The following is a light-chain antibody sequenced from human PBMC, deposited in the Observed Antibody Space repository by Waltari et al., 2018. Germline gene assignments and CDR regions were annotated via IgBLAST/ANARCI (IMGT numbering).Light chain of an antibody. CDR2: DVT. Sequence: QSALTQPRSVSGSPGQSVTISCPGTSSDVGAYNYVSWYQQHPGRAPTLMIYDVTKRPSGVPDRFSGSKSGNTASLTISGLQAEDEADYYCCSYAGTYTFEVFGTGTKVTVL. CDR1: SSDVGAYNY. J-gene: IGLJ1*01. CDR3: CSYAGTYTFEV. V-gene: IGLV2-11*01.